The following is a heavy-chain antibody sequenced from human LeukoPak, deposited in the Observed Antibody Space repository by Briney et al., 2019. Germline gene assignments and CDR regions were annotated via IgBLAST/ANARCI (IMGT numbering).Heavy chain of an antibody. V-gene: IGHV1-2*06. J-gene: IGHJ3*02. CDR2: INPNTGGT. CDR3: ARVGDGLNDAFDI. D-gene: IGHD5-24*01. Sequence: ASVKVSCKASGYTFTGYYMNWVRQAPGQGLEWLGRINPNTGGTNFAQSFQGRVTMTRDTSTTTAYMELSRLRSDDPAVYYCARVGDGLNDAFDIWGQGTMVTVSS. CDR1: GYTFTGYY.